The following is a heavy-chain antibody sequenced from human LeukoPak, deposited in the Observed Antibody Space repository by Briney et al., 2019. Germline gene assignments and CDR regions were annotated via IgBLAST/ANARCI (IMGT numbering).Heavy chain of an antibody. Sequence: GGSLRLSCAASGLTFSSYDMHWVRQAPGKGLEWVARISDDGTNKYYADSIKGRFTISRDNSKNTLYLQMNSLRAEDTAVYYCARGLFNYDNSGLNYWGQGTLVTVSS. CDR3: ARGLFNYDNSGLNY. D-gene: IGHD3-22*01. J-gene: IGHJ4*02. V-gene: IGHV3-30*03. CDR1: GLTFSSYD. CDR2: ISDDGTNK.